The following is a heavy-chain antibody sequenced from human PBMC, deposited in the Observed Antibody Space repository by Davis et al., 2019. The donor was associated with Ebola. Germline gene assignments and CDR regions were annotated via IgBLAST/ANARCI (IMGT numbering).Heavy chain of an antibody. J-gene: IGHJ2*01. D-gene: IGHD6-19*01. CDR3: AREGYSSGWHWYFDL. CDR1: GYTFTSYG. CDR2: ISAYNGNT. Sequence: AASVKVSCKASGYTFTSYGISWVRQAPGQGLEWMGWISAYNGNTNYAQKFQGRVTITRDTSASTAYMELSSLRSEDTAVYYCAREGYSSGWHWYFDLWGRGTLVTVSS. V-gene: IGHV1-18*01.